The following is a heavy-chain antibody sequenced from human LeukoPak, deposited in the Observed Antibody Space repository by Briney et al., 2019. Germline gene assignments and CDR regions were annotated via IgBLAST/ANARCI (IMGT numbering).Heavy chain of an antibody. J-gene: IGHJ4*02. D-gene: IGHD3-3*01. CDR1: GYTFTGYY. Sequence: ASVKVSCKASGYTFTGYYMHWVRQAPGQGLEWMGWINPNSGGTNYAQKFQGWVTMTRDTSISTAYMELSRLRSDDTAVYYCARASRFLEWLLDYWGQGTLVTASS. CDR2: INPNSGGT. V-gene: IGHV1-2*04. CDR3: ARASRFLEWLLDY.